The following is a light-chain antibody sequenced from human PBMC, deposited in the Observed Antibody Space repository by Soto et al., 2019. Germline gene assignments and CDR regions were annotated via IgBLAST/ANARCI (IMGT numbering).Light chain of an antibody. Sequence: QSALTQPASVSGSPGQSITISCTGTTSDVGAYNYVSWYQQHPGNAPKLIIYEVRRRPSGVSSRFSASKSGSTASLTISGLQGEDEADYYCSSYTAISTLDIVFGGGTKLTVL. J-gene: IGLJ2*01. V-gene: IGLV2-14*01. CDR1: TSDVGAYNY. CDR2: EVR. CDR3: SSYTAISTLDIV.